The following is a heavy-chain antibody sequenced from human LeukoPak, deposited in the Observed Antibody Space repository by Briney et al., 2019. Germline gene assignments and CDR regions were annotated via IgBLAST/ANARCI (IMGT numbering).Heavy chain of an antibody. V-gene: IGHV3-30*02. J-gene: IGHJ4*02. D-gene: IGHD3-10*01. CDR1: GFTFSSYG. CDR3: AKDYPTYAQSAPRTMVRIRIDY. Sequence: GGSLRLSCAASGFTFSSYGMHWVRQAPGKGLEWVAFIRYDGSNKYYADSVKGRFTISRDNSKNTLYLQMNSLRAEDTAVYYCAKDYPTYAQSAPRTMVRIRIDYWGQGTLVTVSS. CDR2: IRYDGSNK.